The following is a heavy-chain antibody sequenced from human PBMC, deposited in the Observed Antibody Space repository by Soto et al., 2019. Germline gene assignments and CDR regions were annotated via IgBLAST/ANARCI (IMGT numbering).Heavy chain of an antibody. V-gene: IGHV1-2*04. CDR1: GFALAVSS. CDR3: RTKRCPYGIDV. Sequence: GVPVEASSKAYGFALAVSSMRSVRQAPGQGREWRGWINPNSGGTNYAQKFQGWVTMTRDTSISTAYMELSRLRADDTAVYCCRTKRCPYGIDVCGQRTTGTFSS. J-gene: IGHJ6*02. CDR2: INPNSGGT.